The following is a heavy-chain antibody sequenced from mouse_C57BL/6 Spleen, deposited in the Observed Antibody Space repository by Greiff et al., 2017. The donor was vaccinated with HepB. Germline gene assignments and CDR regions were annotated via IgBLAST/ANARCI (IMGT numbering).Heavy chain of an antibody. CDR2: IRNKANGYTT. V-gene: IGHV7-3*01. Sequence: EVKLVESGGGLVQPGGSLSLSCAASGFTFTDYYMSWVRQPPGKALEWLGFIRNKANGYTTEYSASVKGRFTISRDNSQSSLYLQMNALRAEDSATYYWARHDRAMDYWGQGTSVTVSS. J-gene: IGHJ4*01. CDR3: ARHDRAMDY. CDR1: GFTFTDYY. D-gene: IGHD2-12*01.